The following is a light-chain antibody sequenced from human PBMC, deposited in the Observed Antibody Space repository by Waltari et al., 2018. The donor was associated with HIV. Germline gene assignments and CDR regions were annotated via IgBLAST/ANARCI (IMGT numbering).Light chain of an antibody. CDR3: SSYAGTYTL. Sequence: QSALTQPRSVSGSPGQSVTISCTGTSSDVCGYNYVSWYQQHPDKAPKLMIYDVTKRPSGLPDRFSGSKSGNTASLTISGLQAEDEADYYCSSYAGTYTLFGTGTKVTVL. CDR2: DVT. CDR1: SSDVCGYNY. J-gene: IGLJ1*01. V-gene: IGLV2-11*01.